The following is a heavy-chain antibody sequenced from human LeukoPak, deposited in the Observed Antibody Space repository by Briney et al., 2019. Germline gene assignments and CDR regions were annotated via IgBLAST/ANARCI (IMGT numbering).Heavy chain of an antibody. J-gene: IGHJ3*02. V-gene: IGHV3-53*01. CDR3: ARERGYSYGYVGAFDI. CDR1: GFTVSSNY. CDR2: IYSGGST. D-gene: IGHD5-18*01. Sequence: GGSLRLSCAASGFTVSSNYISWVRQAPGKGLEWVSVIYSGGSTYYADSVKGRFTISRDNSKNTLYLQMNSLRAEDTAVYYCARERGYSYGYVGAFDIWGQGTMVTVSS.